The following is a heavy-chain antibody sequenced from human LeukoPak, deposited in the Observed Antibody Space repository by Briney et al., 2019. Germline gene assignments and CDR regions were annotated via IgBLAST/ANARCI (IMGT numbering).Heavy chain of an antibody. D-gene: IGHD3-22*01. CDR3: ARGQDDSSGYYTKTDY. Sequence: SETLSLTCAVYGGSFSDYYWSWIRQPPGKGLEWIGEINHSGSTTYNPSLKSRVTISVDTSKNQFSLKLSSVTAADTAVYYCARGQDDSSGYYTKTDYWGQGTLVTVSS. CDR1: GGSFSDYY. J-gene: IGHJ4*02. CDR2: INHSGST. V-gene: IGHV4-34*01.